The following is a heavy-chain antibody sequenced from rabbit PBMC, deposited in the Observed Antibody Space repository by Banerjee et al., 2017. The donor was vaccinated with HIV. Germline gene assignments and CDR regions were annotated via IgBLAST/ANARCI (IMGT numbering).Heavy chain of an antibody. CDR3: ARGLAGVIGWNFGL. D-gene: IGHD4-1*01. CDR2: INTSSGNT. CDR1: GFSFSNKYV. V-gene: IGHV1S45*01. J-gene: IGHJ4*01. Sequence: GGELFKDEGSLKPTCTAYGFSFSNKYVLCWVRQAPGKGLEWIACINTSSGNTVYASWAKGRFTISKTSSTTVTLQMTSLTAAGTATYFCARGLAGVIGWNFGLWGPGTLVTVS.